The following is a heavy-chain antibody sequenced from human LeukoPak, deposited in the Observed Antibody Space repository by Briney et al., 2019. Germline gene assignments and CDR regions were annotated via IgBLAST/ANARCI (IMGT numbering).Heavy chain of an antibody. CDR1: GYTFTGYY. V-gene: IGHV1-2*02. D-gene: IGHD6-19*01. Sequence: ASVKVSCKASGYTFTGYYMHWVRQAPGQGLEWMGWINPNSGGTNYAQKFQGRVTMTRDMSTRTVYMELSSLRSEDTAVYYCARGIGEQWLDRDFDYWGQGTLVTVSS. CDR2: INPNSGGT. CDR3: ARGIGEQWLDRDFDY. J-gene: IGHJ4*02.